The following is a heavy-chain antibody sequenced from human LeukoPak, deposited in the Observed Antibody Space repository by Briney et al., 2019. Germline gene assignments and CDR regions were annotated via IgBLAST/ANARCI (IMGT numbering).Heavy chain of an antibody. D-gene: IGHD3-9*01. CDR3: ARRYFDWLEYYYYGMDV. CDR1: GFTFSSYS. J-gene: IGHJ6*02. CDR2: ISSSSSYI. Sequence: GGSLRLSCAASGFTFSSYSVNWVRQAPGKGLEWVSSISSSSSYIYYADSVKGRFTISRDNAKNSLYLQMNSLRAEDTAVYYCARRYFDWLEYYYYGMDVWGQGTTVTVSS. V-gene: IGHV3-21*01.